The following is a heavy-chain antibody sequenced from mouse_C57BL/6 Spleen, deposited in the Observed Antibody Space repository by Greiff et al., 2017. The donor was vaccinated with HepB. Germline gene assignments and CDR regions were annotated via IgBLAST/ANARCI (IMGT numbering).Heavy chain of an antibody. D-gene: IGHD1-1*01. V-gene: IGHV1-64*01. CDR1: GYTFTSYW. Sequence: VKLMESGAELVKPGASVKLSCKASGYTFTSYWMHWVKQRPGQGLEWIGMIHPNSGSTNYNEKFKSKATLTVDKSSSTAYMQLSSLTSEDSAVYYCARRPITTVVAYYFDYWGQGTTLTVSS. CDR2: IHPNSGST. J-gene: IGHJ2*01. CDR3: ARRPITTVVAYYFDY.